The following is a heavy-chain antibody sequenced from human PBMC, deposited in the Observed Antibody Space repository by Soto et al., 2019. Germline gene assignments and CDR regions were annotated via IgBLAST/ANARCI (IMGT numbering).Heavy chain of an antibody. Sequence: GGSLRLSCAASGFTFSSYSMNWVRQAPGKGLEWVSSISSSSSYIYYADSVKGRFTISRDNAKNSLYLQMNSLRAEDTAVYYCARDRPKQQLVRLVHHGMDVWGQGTTVTVSS. CDR3: ARDRPKQQLVRLVHHGMDV. CDR1: GFTFSSYS. CDR2: ISSSSSYI. V-gene: IGHV3-21*01. D-gene: IGHD6-13*01. J-gene: IGHJ6*02.